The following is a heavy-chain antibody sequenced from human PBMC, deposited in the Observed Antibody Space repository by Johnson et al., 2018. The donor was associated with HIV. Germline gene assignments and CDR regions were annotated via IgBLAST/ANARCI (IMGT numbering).Heavy chain of an antibody. CDR2: ISYDGNNK. CDR1: GFSFTKYA. J-gene: IGHJ3*02. V-gene: IGHV3-30-3*01. Sequence: QVRLVESGGGVVQPGRSLRLSCAASGFSFTKYAMHWVRQAPGKGLEWVAIISYDGNNKYYADSVKGRFTISRDNSKNTLYLQMNSLRAEDTAVYYCARPHIVVVTAGYAFDIWGQGTMVTVSS. CDR3: ARPHIVVVTAGYAFDI. D-gene: IGHD2-21*02.